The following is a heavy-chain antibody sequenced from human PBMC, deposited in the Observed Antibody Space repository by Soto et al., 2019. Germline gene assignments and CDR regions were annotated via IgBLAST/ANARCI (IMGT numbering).Heavy chain of an antibody. CDR2: MNPNSGNT. CDR1: GYTFTSYD. CDR3: AASRDGYKGGEFDP. D-gene: IGHD3-16*01. J-gene: IGHJ5*02. Sequence: GASVKVSCKASGYTFTSYDINWVRQATGQGLEWMGWMNPNSGNTGYAQKFQERVTITRDMSTSTAYMELSSLRSEDTAVYYWAASRDGYKGGEFDPWGQGTLVNVSS. V-gene: IGHV1-8*01.